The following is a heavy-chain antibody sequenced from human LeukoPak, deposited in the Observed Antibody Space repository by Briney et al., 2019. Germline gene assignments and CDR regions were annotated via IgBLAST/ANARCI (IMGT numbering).Heavy chain of an antibody. CDR1: GFSFSSYE. Sequence: GGSLRLSCADSGFSFSSYEMNWVRQVPGKGLEWISYISSSGSITFYADSEKGRFTISRDNARNSLYLQMNSLRAEDTAVYYCAKDRFSSSWFDGSDIWGQGTVVTVSS. V-gene: IGHV3-48*03. CDR2: ISSSGSIT. D-gene: IGHD6-13*01. J-gene: IGHJ3*02. CDR3: AKDRFSSSWFDGSDI.